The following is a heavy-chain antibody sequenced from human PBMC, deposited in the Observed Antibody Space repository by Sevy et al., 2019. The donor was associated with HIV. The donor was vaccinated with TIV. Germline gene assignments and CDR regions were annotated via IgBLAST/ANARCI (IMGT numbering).Heavy chain of an antibody. J-gene: IGHJ4*02. CDR1: GFTFSNYA. CDR3: AKHIAYCGGDCYPPLYYFDY. CDR2: ISGSGYST. D-gene: IGHD2-21*02. V-gene: IGHV3-23*01. Sequence: GGSLRLSCAASGFTFSNYAMSWVRQAPGKGLEWVSAISGSGYSTYYADSVKGRFTISRDKSKNTLYLQITSLRAEDTAVYYCAKHIAYCGGDCYPPLYYFDYWGQGTLVTVSS.